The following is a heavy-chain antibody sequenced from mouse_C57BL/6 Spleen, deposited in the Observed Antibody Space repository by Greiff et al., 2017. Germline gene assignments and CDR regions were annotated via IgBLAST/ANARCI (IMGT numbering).Heavy chain of an antibody. V-gene: IGHV1-64*01. J-gene: IGHJ4*01. CDR3: LTTVAPYAMDY. D-gene: IGHD1-1*01. Sequence: VKLQQPGAELVKPGASVKLSCKASGYTFTSYWMHWVKQRPGQGLEWIGMIHPNSGSTNYNEKFKSKATLTVDKSSSTAYMQLSSLTSEDSAVYYCLTTVAPYAMDYWGQGTSVTVSS. CDR2: IHPNSGST. CDR1: GYTFTSYW.